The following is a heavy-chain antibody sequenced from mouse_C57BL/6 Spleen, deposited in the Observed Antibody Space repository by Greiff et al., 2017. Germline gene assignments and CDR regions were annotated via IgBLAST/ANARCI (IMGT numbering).Heavy chain of an antibody. D-gene: IGHD3-2*02. J-gene: IGHJ3*01. CDR3: AREEAQATVAY. V-gene: IGHV1-52*01. CDR2: IDPSDSET. CDR1: GYTFTSYW. Sequence: VQLQQPGAELVRPGSSVKLSCKASGYTFTSYWMHWVKQRPIQGLEWIGNIDPSDSETHYNQKFKDKATLTVDKSSSTAYMQLSSLTSEDSAVYYCAREEAQATVAYWGQGTLVTVSA.